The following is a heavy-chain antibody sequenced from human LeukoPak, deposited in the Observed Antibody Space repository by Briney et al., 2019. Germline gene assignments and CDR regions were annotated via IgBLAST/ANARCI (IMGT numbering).Heavy chain of an antibody. CDR1: GFTFTTHA. Sequence: GGSLRLSCAASGFTFTTHAMRWVRQAPGKGLEWVSTISDSGGSTYYVDSVKGRFTVSRDDSKNTLYLQMNSLRADDTAVYYCAKDFPNNGWSSDYWGQGTLVTVSS. D-gene: IGHD6-19*01. J-gene: IGHJ4*02. V-gene: IGHV3-23*01. CDR2: ISDSGGST. CDR3: AKDFPNNGWSSDY.